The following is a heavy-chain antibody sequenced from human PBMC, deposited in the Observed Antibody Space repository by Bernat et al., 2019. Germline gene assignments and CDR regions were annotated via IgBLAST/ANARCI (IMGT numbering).Heavy chain of an antibody. CDR3: AKDSYCSGGSCYSLDN. V-gene: IGHV3-30*18. Sequence: QVQLVESGGGLVQPGSSLRLSCAASGFTFSSYGMHWVRQAPGKGLEWVAVIAYDGSNKYYADSVKGRFTISRDNSKNTLYLQMNSLRAEDTAVYYCAKDSYCSGGSCYSLDNWGQGTMVTVSS. CDR1: GFTFSSYG. CDR2: IAYDGSNK. J-gene: IGHJ4*02. D-gene: IGHD2-15*01.